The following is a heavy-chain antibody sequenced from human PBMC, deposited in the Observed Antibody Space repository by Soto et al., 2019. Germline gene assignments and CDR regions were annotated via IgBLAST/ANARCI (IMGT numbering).Heavy chain of an antibody. CDR3: ARDSGYGSRSSVNHYLDY. V-gene: IGHV3-7*01. CDR2: IKWDASEK. CDR1: XFXXXXXX. D-gene: IGHD3-10*01. J-gene: IGHJ4*01. Sequence: EVQLEESGGXXXXXXXXLRLSCXAXXFXXXXXXMSWVRXXXXXGLEWLATIKWDASEKKYVDSVKGRFTTSRDNAKNSLYLQMDSLRAEDTAIYYCARDSGYGSRSSVNHYLDYWGHGTLVTVSS.